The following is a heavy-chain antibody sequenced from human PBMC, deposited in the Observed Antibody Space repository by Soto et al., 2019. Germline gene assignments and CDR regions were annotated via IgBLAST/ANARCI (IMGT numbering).Heavy chain of an antibody. CDR3: ARLGGYCSSTSGPAWEAFDI. CDR2: MNPNSGNT. D-gene: IGHD2-2*03. Sequence: GASVKVSCKASGYTFTSYDINWVRQATGQGLEWMGWMNPNSGNTGYAQKFQGRVTMTRNTSISTAYMELSSLRSEDTAVYYCARLGGYCSSTSGPAWEAFDIWGQGTMVTVSS. V-gene: IGHV1-8*01. CDR1: GYTFTSYD. J-gene: IGHJ3*02.